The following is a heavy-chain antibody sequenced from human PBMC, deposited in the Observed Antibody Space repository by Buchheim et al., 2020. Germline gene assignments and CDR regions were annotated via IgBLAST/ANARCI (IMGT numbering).Heavy chain of an antibody. CDR1: GGSISSSSYY. CDR2: IYYSVST. CDR3: ARDGYNSYYYYGMDV. J-gene: IGHJ6*02. V-gene: IGHV4-39*07. Sequence: QLQLQESGPGLVKPSETLSLTCTVSGGSISSSSYYWGWIRQPPGKGLEWIGSIYYSVSTYYNPSLKSRVTISVDTSKNQFSLKLSSVTAADTAVYYCARDGYNSYYYYGMDVWGQGTT. D-gene: IGHD5-24*01.